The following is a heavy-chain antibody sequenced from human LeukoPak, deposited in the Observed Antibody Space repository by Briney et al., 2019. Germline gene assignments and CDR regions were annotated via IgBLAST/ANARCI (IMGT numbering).Heavy chain of an antibody. CDR3: ARDGATIFGVINYYFDY. D-gene: IGHD3-3*01. V-gene: IGHV1-2*02. J-gene: IGHJ4*02. CDR1: GYTFTSYD. Sequence: ASVKVSCKASGYTFTSYDINWVRQATGQGLEWMGWMNPSSGGTNYAQKFQGRVTMTRDTSISTAYMELSRLRSDDTAVYYCARDGATIFGVINYYFDYWGQGTLVTVSS. CDR2: MNPSSGGT.